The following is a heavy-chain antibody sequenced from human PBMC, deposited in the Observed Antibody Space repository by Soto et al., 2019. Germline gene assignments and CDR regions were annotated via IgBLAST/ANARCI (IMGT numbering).Heavy chain of an antibody. CDR2: IYPSDSDT. CDR1: GYTFASYW. V-gene: IGHV5-51*01. CDR3: ARGPTHLLDY. J-gene: IGHJ4*01. Sequence: PGESLKIFCKGSGYTFASYWIGRVRQMPGKGLEWMGIIYPSDSDTRYNPSFQGQVTIAGDKSINTVYLQWSSLKASDTATYYSARGPTHLLDYWGHGTLVTVSS.